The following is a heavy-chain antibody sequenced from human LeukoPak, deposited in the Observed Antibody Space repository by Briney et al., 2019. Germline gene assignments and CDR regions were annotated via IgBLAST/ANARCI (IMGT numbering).Heavy chain of an antibody. CDR1: GFTFDDYG. CDR3: ARSRLDSNSWYVVGDY. D-gene: IGHD6-13*01. J-gene: IGHJ4*02. V-gene: IGHV3-20*04. CDR2: INWNGGST. Sequence: PGGSLRLSCAASGFTFDDYGMSWVRQAPGKGLEWVSGINWNGGSTGYADSVKGRFTISRDNAKNSLYLQMNSLRAEDTALYYCARSRLDSNSWYVVGDYWGQGTLVTVSS.